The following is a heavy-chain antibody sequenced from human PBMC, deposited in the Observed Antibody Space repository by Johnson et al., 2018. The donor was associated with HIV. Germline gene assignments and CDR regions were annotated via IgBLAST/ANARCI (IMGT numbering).Heavy chain of an antibody. Sequence: QVQLVESGGRLIQPGGSLRLSCTASDFTVSSNYMSWVRQAPGKGLEWVAVISYDGSNKYYADSVKGRFSISRDNSKNTLHLQMNSLRAEDTAVYYCARAGVVFSTASHDAFDIWGQGTMVTVSS. CDR2: ISYDGSNK. V-gene: IGHV3-30-3*01. D-gene: IGHD2-21*01. CDR1: DFTVSSNY. J-gene: IGHJ3*02. CDR3: ARAGVVFSTASHDAFDI.